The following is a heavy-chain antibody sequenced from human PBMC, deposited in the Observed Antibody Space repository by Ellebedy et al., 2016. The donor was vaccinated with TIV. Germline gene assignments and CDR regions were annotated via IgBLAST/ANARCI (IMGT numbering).Heavy chain of an antibody. CDR1: GFTFSSYA. Sequence: GGSLRLSXAASGFTFSSYAMHWVRQAPGKGLEWVAVISYDGSNKYYADSVKGRFTISRDNSKNTLYLQMNSLRAEDTAVYYCAKGGRWDYDSSPSIWGQGTMVTVSS. CDR2: ISYDGSNK. V-gene: IGHV3-30*04. CDR3: AKGGRWDYDSSPSI. D-gene: IGHD3-22*01. J-gene: IGHJ3*02.